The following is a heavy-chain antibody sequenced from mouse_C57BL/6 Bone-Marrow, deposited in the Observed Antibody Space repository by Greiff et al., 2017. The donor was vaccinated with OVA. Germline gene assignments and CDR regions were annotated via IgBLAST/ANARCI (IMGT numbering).Heavy chain of an antibody. Sequence: QVQLQQPGAELVKPGASVKLSCKASGYTFTSYWMHWVKQRPGQGLEWIGMIHPNSGSTNSNEKFKSKATLTVDKSSSTAYMQLSSLTSEDSAVYYCARRGTEGLYFDYWGQGTTLTVSS. CDR1: GYTFTSYW. CDR2: IHPNSGST. J-gene: IGHJ2*01. D-gene: IGHD3-3*01. CDR3: ARRGTEGLYFDY. V-gene: IGHV1-64*01.